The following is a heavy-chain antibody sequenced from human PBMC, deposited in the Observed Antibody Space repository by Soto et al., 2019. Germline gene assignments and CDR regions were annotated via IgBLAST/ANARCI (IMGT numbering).Heavy chain of an antibody. CDR3: ARDLPPRNFDY. V-gene: IGHV3-21*01. D-gene: IGHD6-6*01. J-gene: IGHJ4*02. CDR1: GFTFSSYS. CDR2: ISSSSSYI. Sequence: GGSLRLSCAASGFTFSSYSMNWVRQAPGKGLEWVSSISSSSSYIYYADSVKGRFTISRDNAKNSLYLQMDSLRAEDTAVYYCARDLPPRNFDYWGQGTLVTVSS.